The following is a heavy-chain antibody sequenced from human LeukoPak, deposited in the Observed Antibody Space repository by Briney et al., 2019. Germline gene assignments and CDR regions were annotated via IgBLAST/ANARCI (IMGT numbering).Heavy chain of an antibody. D-gene: IGHD1-7*01. V-gene: IGHV1-69*05. CDR1: GGTFSSYA. Sequence: ASVKVSCKASGGTFSSYAISWVRQAPGQGLEWMGRIIPIFGTANYAQKFQGRVTITTDESTSTASMELSSLRSEDTAVYYCARGDNWNYGDSLDYWGQGTLVTVSS. J-gene: IGHJ4*02. CDR3: ARGDNWNYGDSLDY. CDR2: IIPIFGTA.